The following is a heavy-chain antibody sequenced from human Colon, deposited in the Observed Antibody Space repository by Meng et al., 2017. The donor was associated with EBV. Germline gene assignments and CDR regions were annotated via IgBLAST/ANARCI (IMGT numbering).Heavy chain of an antibody. Sequence: LGADPALGKPSEALYPPVAVAGDSITNDDWWAWVRQPRGKGLEWSGEIPHRSSSPYNPSLKSRVSMSIDTSKNQFSLKLTSVTAADTAVYHCLRGSGGSVWGQGTLVTVSS. J-gene: IGHJ1*01. D-gene: IGHD3-10*01. CDR1: GDSITNDDW. CDR2: IPHRSSS. CDR3: LRGSGGSV. V-gene: IGHV4-55*08.